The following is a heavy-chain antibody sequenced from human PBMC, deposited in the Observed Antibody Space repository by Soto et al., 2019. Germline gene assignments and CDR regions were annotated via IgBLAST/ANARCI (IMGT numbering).Heavy chain of an antibody. CDR1: GLTFTTYA. CDR2: ITDTGST. J-gene: IGHJ6*02. CDR3: AKDHVVSSGWALYYGMDV. D-gene: IGHD6-19*01. Sequence: GGSLRLSCAASGLTFTTYAMSWVRQAPGKGLECVSTITDTGSTYYADSVKGRFTISRDNSRSTLYLQMNSLRAEDTAVYYCAKDHVVSSGWALYYGMDVWGQGTTVTVSS. V-gene: IGHV3-23*01.